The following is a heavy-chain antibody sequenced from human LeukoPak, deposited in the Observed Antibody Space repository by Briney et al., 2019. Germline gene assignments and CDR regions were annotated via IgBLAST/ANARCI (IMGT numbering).Heavy chain of an antibody. CDR1: GGSISSYY. CDR2: IYYSGST. D-gene: IGHD3-3*01. Sequence: SETLSLTCTVSGGSISSYYWSWIRQPPGKGLEWIGYIYYSGSTNYNPSLKSRVTISVDTSKNQFSQKLSSVTAADTAVYYCARATYYDFWSGYRFDPWGQGTLVTVSS. V-gene: IGHV4-59*01. CDR3: ARATYYDFWSGYRFDP. J-gene: IGHJ5*02.